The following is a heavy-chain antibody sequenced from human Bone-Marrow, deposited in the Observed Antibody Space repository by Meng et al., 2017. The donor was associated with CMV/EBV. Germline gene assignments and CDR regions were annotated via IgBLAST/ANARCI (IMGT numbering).Heavy chain of an antibody. Sequence: GGSLRLSCAASGFTFSSYGMHWVRQAPGKGLEWVAFIRYDGSNKYYADSVKGRFTISRDNSKNTLYLQMNSLRAEDTAVYYCARQGGNSGAFDVWGQGTLVTVSS. CDR3: ARQGGNSGAFDV. V-gene: IGHV3-30*02. CDR1: GFTFSSYG. CDR2: IRYDGSNK. D-gene: IGHD4-23*01. J-gene: IGHJ3*01.